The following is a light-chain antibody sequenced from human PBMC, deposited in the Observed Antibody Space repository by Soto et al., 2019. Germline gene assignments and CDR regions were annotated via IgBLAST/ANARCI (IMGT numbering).Light chain of an antibody. V-gene: IGKV1-5*03. Sequence: DIQMTQSPSTLSASVRDRVTITCRASQSIDSWLAWYQQKPGKAPKLLIYKASTLEPGVPSRFSGSGSGTDFSLTIIGLQSDDFANYYCQQYNSYPWTFGQGTKVEV. CDR2: KAS. J-gene: IGKJ1*01. CDR3: QQYNSYPWT. CDR1: QSIDSW.